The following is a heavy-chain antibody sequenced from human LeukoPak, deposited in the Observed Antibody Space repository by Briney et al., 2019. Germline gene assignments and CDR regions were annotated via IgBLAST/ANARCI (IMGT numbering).Heavy chain of an antibody. J-gene: IGHJ4*02. CDR3: ATTAIRLGF. CDR1: GGSISSSSNY. Sequence: SETLSLTCSVSGGSISSSSNYWGWIRQPPGKGLEWIGSIYNGGSTYYNPSLKSRVTISVDTSNNQFSLRLSSVTAADTAVYYCATTAIRLGFWGQGTLVTVSS. V-gene: IGHV4-39*07. D-gene: IGHD1-26*01. CDR2: IYNGGST.